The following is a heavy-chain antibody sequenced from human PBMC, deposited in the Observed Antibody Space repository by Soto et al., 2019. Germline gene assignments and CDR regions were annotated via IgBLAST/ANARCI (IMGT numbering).Heavy chain of an antibody. CDR3: ARLSLGGYSYGYAPSGFDP. V-gene: IGHV4-39*01. CDR2: IYYSGST. D-gene: IGHD5-18*01. CDR1: GGSISSSSYY. Sequence: QLQLQESGPGLVKPSETLSLTCTVSGGSISSSSYYWGWIRQPPGKGLEWIGSIYYSGSTYYNPSLKSRVTISVDTSKNQCSLKLSSVTAADTAVYYCARLSLGGYSYGYAPSGFDPWGQGTLVTVSS. J-gene: IGHJ5*02.